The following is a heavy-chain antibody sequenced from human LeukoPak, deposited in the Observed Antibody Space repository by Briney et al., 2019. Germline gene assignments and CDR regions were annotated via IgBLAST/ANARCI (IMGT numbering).Heavy chain of an antibody. CDR1: GFTVSGNY. CDR3: ARRAGAYSHPYDY. J-gene: IGHJ4*02. CDR2: IYSDNT. Sequence: GGSLRLSCAVSGFTVSGNYMSWVRQAPGKGLEWASFIYSDNTHYSDSVKGRFTISRDNSKNTLYLQMNSLRAEDTAVYYCARRAGAYSHPYDYWGQGTLVTVSS. D-gene: IGHD4/OR15-4a*01. V-gene: IGHV3-53*01.